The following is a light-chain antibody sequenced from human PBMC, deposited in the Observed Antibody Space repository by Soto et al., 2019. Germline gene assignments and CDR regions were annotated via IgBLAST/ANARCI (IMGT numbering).Light chain of an antibody. Sequence: EIVLTQSPGTLSLSPGERATLSCGTSQSLSSNSLAWYQQKPGQAPRLLIYGASSRATGIPDRFSGSGSGTDFTLTISRLEPKDFAVYYCQQYGTSPYTFGQGTKVDNK. CDR1: QSLSSNS. V-gene: IGKV3-20*01. J-gene: IGKJ2*01. CDR3: QQYGTSPYT. CDR2: GAS.